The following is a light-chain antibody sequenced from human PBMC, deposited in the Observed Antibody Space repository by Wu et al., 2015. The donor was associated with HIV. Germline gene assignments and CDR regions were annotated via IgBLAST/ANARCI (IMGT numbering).Light chain of an antibody. CDR1: QSISSW. J-gene: IGKJ1*01. CDR2: KAS. Sequence: DIQMTQSPSTLSASVGDRVTITCRASQSISSWLAWYQQKPGKAPKLLIYKASSLERGVPSRFSGSGSGTEFTLTISSLQPDDFATYYCQQYNSLPRTFGQGTKVEVK. CDR3: QQYNSLPRT. V-gene: IGKV1-5*03.